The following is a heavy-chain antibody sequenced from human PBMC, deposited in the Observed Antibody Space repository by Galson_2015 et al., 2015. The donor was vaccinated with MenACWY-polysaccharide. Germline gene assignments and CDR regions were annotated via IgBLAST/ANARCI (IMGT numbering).Heavy chain of an antibody. CDR3: ARDQGLVVTANNLDF. CDR1: GFTFTKYP. Sequence: SLRLSCAASGFTFTKYPMHWVRQAPGKGLVWLAVISYDGKAAFYANSVKGRFTISRDNSNNTLYLQMNSLRADDTALYYCARDQGLVVTANNLDFWAQGTLVTRAS. J-gene: IGHJ4*02. CDR2: ISYDGKAA. V-gene: IGHV3-30*04. D-gene: IGHD2-21*02.